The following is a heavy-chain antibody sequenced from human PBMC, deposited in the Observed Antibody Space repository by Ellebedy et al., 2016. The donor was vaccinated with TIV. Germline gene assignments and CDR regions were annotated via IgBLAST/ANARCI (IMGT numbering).Heavy chain of an antibody. Sequence: GGSLRLSCAASGFTFSNYAMSWVRQAPGKGLEWVSAISGSGYNTYYADSVKGRFTISRDNSKNTLYLQMNSLRAEDTAVYYCAKGIQLWPLGPDYWGQGTLVTVSS. CDR1: GFTFSNYA. CDR3: AKGIQLWPLGPDY. J-gene: IGHJ4*02. V-gene: IGHV3-23*01. CDR2: ISGSGYNT. D-gene: IGHD5-18*01.